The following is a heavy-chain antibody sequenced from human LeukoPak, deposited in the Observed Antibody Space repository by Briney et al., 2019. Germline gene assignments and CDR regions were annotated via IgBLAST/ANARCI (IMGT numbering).Heavy chain of an antibody. V-gene: IGHV4-34*01. CDR3: ARGFYDYVWGSYLSGAGIDY. CDR1: GGSFSGYY. CDR2: IKHSGST. D-gene: IGHD3-16*02. J-gene: IGHJ4*02. Sequence: SETLSLTCAVYGGSFSGYYWSWIRQPPGKGLEWIGEIKHSGSTNYNPSLKSRVTISVDTSKNQFSLKLSSVTAADTVVYYCARGFYDYVWGSYLSGAGIDYWGQGTLVTVSS.